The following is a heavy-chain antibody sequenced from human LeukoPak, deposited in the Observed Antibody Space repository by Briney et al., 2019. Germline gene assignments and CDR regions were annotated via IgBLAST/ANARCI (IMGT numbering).Heavy chain of an antibody. V-gene: IGHV3-23*01. D-gene: IGHD4-23*01. CDR3: AKDMRTPTMGVTPDELGLDY. CDR2: ISGSGGST. J-gene: IGHJ4*02. Sequence: GGSLRLSCAASGFTFSSYAMSWVRQAPGKGPEWVSTISGSGGSTYYPDSVKGRFTISRDNPKNTLFLQMNSLRAEDTAVYYCAKDMRTPTMGVTPDELGLDYWGQGTLVTVSS. CDR1: GFTFSSYA.